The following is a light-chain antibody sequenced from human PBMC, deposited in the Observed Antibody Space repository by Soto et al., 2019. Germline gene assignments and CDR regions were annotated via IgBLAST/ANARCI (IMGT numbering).Light chain of an antibody. Sequence: EIVLTQSPGTLSLSPGERATLSCRANQSVSSSYLAWYQQTPGQAPRLLIYGASSRATGVPDRFSGSGSGTDFTLTICRLEPEDFAVYYCQDYGSSAWTCGQGTKVDIK. V-gene: IGKV3-20*01. CDR3: QDYGSSAWT. J-gene: IGKJ1*01. CDR2: GAS. CDR1: QSVSSSY.